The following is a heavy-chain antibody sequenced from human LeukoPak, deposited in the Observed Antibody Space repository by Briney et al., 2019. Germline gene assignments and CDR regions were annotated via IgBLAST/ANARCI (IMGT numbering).Heavy chain of an antibody. CDR2: IYGSGST. CDR1: GGSITSGNFY. Sequence: SETLSLTCTVSGGSITSGNFYWSWIRQPAGKGLEWIGRIYGSGSTNYSPSLGSRVTISIDTSKNQFSLKLNSVTAADTALYYCARGWGSTSSNYFDPWGQGTMVTVSS. J-gene: IGHJ5*02. CDR3: ARGWGSTSSNYFDP. D-gene: IGHD2-2*01. V-gene: IGHV4-61*02.